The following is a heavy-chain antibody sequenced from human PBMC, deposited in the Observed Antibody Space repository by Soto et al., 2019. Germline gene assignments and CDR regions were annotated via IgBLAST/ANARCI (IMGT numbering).Heavy chain of an antibody. V-gene: IGHV2-5*02. CDR2: IYWDVDK. J-gene: IGHJ4*02. CDR3: AHRLTLNSDWNYGRFDY. D-gene: IGHD1-7*01. Sequence: QITLKESGPALVKPTQTLTLTCTFSGFSLTTSGVGVGWIRQPPGKALEWLALIYWDVDKRYCPSLRSRLTISKDTSRTQVVLTMANMDPVDTATYFCAHRLTLNSDWNYGRFDYWGQGALVTVSS. CDR1: GFSLTTSGVG.